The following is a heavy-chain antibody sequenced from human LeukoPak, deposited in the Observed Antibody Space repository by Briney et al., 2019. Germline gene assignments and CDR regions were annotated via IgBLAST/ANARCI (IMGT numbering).Heavy chain of an antibody. V-gene: IGHV4-38-2*02. J-gene: IGHJ4*02. CDR3: ARVGDSSGLSN. D-gene: IGHD3-22*01. CDR2: IYHSRST. Sequence: SETLFLTCTVSGYSISSGYYWGWIRQPPGKGLEWIGSIYHSRSTYYNPSLKSRVTISVDTSKNQFSLKLSSVTAADTAVYYCARVGDSSGLSNWGQGTLVTVSS. CDR1: GYSISSGYY.